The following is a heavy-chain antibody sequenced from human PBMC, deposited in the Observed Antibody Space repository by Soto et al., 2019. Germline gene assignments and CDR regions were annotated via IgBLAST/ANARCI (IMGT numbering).Heavy chain of an antibody. CDR2: ISSGGNTM. Sequence: GGSLRLSCAASGFTFSNFEMNWVRQAPGKGLEWVSYISSGGNTMYYADSVKGRFTISRDNAKNSLYLEMNSLRAEDTAVYYCVREFVRDFHIWFDLWGQGTLVTVSS. CDR3: VREFVRDFHIWFDL. J-gene: IGHJ5*02. CDR1: GFTFSNFE. V-gene: IGHV3-48*03. D-gene: IGHD2-21*02.